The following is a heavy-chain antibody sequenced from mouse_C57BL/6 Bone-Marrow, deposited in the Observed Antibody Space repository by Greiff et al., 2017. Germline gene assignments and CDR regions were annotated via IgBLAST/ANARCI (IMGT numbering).Heavy chain of an antibody. CDR3: TSSNGPYYFDY. CDR1: GYTFTSYW. CDR2: IYPGNSDT. V-gene: IGHV1-5*01. D-gene: IGHD3-1*01. J-gene: IGHJ2*01. Sequence: EVMLVESGTVLARPGASVKMSCKTSGYTFTSYWMHWVKQRPGQGLEWIGAIYPGNSDTSYNQKFKGKAKLTAVTSASTAYIELSSLTNEDSSVYSCTSSNGPYYFDYWGQGTTLTVSS.